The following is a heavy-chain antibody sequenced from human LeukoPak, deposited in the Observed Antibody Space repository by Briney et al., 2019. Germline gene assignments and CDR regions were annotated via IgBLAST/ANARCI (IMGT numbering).Heavy chain of an antibody. Sequence: ASVKVSCKASGYTFTSYGISWVRQAPGQGLEWMGWISAYNGNTNYAQKLQGGVTMTTDTSTSTAYMELRSLRSDDTAVYYCARVPGIDYYDSSGARTVTYGMDVWGQGTTVTVSS. CDR1: GYTFTSYG. J-gene: IGHJ6*02. D-gene: IGHD3-22*01. CDR3: ARVPGIDYYDSSGARTVTYGMDV. CDR2: ISAYNGNT. V-gene: IGHV1-18*01.